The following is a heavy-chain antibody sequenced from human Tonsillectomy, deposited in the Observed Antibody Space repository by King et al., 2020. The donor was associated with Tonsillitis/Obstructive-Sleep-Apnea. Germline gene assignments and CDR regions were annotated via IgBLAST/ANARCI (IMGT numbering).Heavy chain of an antibody. CDR2: IIPIFGTA. J-gene: IGHJ4*02. D-gene: IGHD3-22*01. CDR1: GGTFSSYA. V-gene: IGHV1-69*01. CDR3: ARFRALYDSSGYADY. Sequence: VQLVESGAEVKKPGSSVKVSCTASGGTFSSYAISWVRQAPGQGLEWMGGIIPIFGTANYAQKFQGRVTITADESTSTAYMELSSLRSEDTAVYYCARFRALYDSSGYADYWGQGTLVTVSS.